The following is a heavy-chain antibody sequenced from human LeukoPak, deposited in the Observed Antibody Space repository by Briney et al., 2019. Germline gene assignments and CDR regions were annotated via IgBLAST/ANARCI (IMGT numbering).Heavy chain of an antibody. CDR1: GGTFSSYA. Sequence: SVKVSCKASGGTFSSYAISWVRQAPGQGLEWMGRIIPILGIANYAQKFQGRVTITADKSTSTAYMELSSLRSEDTAVYYCARDVGDSSSSVDYWGQGTLVTVSS. CDR3: ARDVGDSSSSVDY. D-gene: IGHD6-6*01. V-gene: IGHV1-69*04. J-gene: IGHJ4*02. CDR2: IIPILGIA.